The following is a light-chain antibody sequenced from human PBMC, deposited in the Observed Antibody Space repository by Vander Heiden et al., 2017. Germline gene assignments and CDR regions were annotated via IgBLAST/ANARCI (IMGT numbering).Light chain of an antibody. CDR1: QSISSY. J-gene: IGKJ1*01. CDR3: QQNYSMPLT. CDR2: AVS. V-gene: IGKV1-39*01. Sequence: DIQMTQSPSTLSTSVGDRVTIICRASQSISSYLNWYQQKPGKAPKLLIYAVSSLGSGVPSRFSGSGSGTEFTLTISSVQPEDFATYYCQQNYSMPLTFGQGTKLEIK.